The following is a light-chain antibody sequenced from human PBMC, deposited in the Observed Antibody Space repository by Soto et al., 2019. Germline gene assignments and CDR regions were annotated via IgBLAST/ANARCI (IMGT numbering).Light chain of an antibody. J-gene: IGLJ1*01. CDR3: QVWDGNTDHSV. Sequence: SYELTQPPSVSVAPGKTASITCGENNIGSKSVHWYQQKPGQAPVLVIYYDSDRPSGIPERFSGSNSGNTATLTISMVEAGDEADYYCQVWDGNTDHSVFGTGTKLTVL. CDR1: NIGSKS. V-gene: IGLV3-21*04. CDR2: YDS.